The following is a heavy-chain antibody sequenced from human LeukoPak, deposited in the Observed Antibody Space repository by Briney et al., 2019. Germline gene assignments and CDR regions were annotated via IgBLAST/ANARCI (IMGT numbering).Heavy chain of an antibody. CDR2: IRYDGSSQ. J-gene: IGHJ4*02. V-gene: IGHV3-30*02. CDR1: GFTFSSYG. CDR3: AKRRDVAAGGSGAFDY. D-gene: IGHD6-13*01. Sequence: GGSLRLSCAASGFTFSSYGMHWVRQAPGKGLEWVAFIRYDGSSQRYTDSVKGRFTISRDNSKNTVYLQMNSLRAEGTVVYYCAKRRDVAAGGSGAFDYWGQGSLVTASS.